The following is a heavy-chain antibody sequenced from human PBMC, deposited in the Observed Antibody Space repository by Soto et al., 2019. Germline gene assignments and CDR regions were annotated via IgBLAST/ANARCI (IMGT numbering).Heavy chain of an antibody. CDR1: GYTFTSYG. CDR3: ARSITMIVVVNGVPDAFDI. J-gene: IGHJ3*02. D-gene: IGHD3-22*01. Sequence: ASVKVSCKASGYTFTSYGISWVRQAPGQGLEWMGWISAYNGNTNYAQKLRGRVTMTTDTSTSTAYMELRSLRSDDTAVYYCARSITMIVVVNGVPDAFDIWGQGTMVTVSS. V-gene: IGHV1-18*01. CDR2: ISAYNGNT.